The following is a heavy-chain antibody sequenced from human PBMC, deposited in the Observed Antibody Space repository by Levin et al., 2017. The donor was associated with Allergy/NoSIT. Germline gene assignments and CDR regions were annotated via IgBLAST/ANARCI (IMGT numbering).Heavy chain of an antibody. CDR1: AFSFSSFS. Sequence: LSLTCAASAFSFSSFSMNWVRPAPGKGLEWVSYISSSSSSIYYADSVKGRFTISRDNAKNSLYLQMNSLRAEDTAVYYCARGPYSNSFDYWGQGTLVTVSP. D-gene: IGHD6-6*01. CDR3: ARGPYSNSFDY. V-gene: IGHV3-48*01. J-gene: IGHJ4*02. CDR2: ISSSSSSI.